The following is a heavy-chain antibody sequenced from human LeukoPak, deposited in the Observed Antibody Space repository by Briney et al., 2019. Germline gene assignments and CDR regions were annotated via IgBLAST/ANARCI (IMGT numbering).Heavy chain of an antibody. CDR1: GYTFTSYA. CDR2: ISAYNGNT. Sequence: ASVKVSCKTSGYTFTSYAISWVRQAPGQGLEWMGWISAYNGNTDYAQKFQGRVTMTTDTSTSTAYMELRSLRSDDTAVYYCARDNQAMRDFDYWGQGTLVTVSS. CDR3: ARDNQAMRDFDY. D-gene: IGHD2-2*01. V-gene: IGHV1-18*01. J-gene: IGHJ4*02.